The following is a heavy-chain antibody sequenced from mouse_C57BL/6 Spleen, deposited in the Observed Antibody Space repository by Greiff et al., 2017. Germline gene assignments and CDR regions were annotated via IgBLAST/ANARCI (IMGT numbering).Heavy chain of an antibody. V-gene: IGHV15-2*01. CDR2: ILPSIGRT. CDR3: ARSYYYGSSYWYFDV. CDR1: DSEVFPIAY. D-gene: IGHD1-1*01. J-gene: IGHJ1*03. Sequence: VKLQQSGSELRSPGSSVKLSCKDFDSEVFPIAYMSWVRQKPGHGFEWIGGILPSIGRTIYGEKFEDKATLDADTLSNTAYLELNRLTSEDSAIYYCARSYYYGSSYWYFDVWGTGTTVTVSS.